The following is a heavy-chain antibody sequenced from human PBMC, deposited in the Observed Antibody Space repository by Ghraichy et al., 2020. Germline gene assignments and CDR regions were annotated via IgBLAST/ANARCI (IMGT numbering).Heavy chain of an antibody. CDR2: IIPIFGTA. D-gene: IGHD6-13*01. Sequence: SVKVSCKASGGTFSSYAISWVRQAPGQGLEWMGGIIPIFGTANYAQKFQGRVTITAYESTSTAYMELSSLRSEDTAVYYCARDRRKSSSWSTFDYWGQGTLVTVSS. CDR3: ARDRRKSSSWSTFDY. J-gene: IGHJ4*02. CDR1: GGTFSSYA. V-gene: IGHV1-69*13.